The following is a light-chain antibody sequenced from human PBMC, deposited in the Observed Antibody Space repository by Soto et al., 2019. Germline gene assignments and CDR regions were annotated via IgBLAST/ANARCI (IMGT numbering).Light chain of an antibody. CDR3: AAWDDSLNGFV. CDR1: SSNSGSNR. J-gene: IGLJ1*01. Sequence: QPVLTQPPSGSGTPGQSVTISCSESSSNSGSNRVDGYKQLPGTAPKLLISGDNQRPSGVPDRFSGSKSGTSGSLAISGLQSEDEADYYCAAWDDSLNGFVFGAGTKVTVL. V-gene: IGLV1-44*01. CDR2: GDN.